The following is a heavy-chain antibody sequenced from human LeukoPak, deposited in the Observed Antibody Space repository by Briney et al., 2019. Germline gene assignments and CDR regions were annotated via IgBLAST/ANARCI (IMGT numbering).Heavy chain of an antibody. D-gene: IGHD4-17*01. Sequence: GGSLRLSCAASGFTFSTYIMHWARQAPGKGLEYVSAISATGGSTYYANSVKGRFTISRDNSKNTLYLQMGSLRAADMGVYYCARPGDYLGAFDIWGQGTMVTVSS. CDR2: ISATGGST. V-gene: IGHV3-64*01. J-gene: IGHJ3*02. CDR1: GFTFSTYI. CDR3: ARPGDYLGAFDI.